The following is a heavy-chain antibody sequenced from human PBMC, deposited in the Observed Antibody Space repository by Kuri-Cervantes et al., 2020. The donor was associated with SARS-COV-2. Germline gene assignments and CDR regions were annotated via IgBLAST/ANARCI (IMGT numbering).Heavy chain of an antibody. CDR2: ISSSGATI. CDR3: AREGSRDSFDY. Sequence: GESLKISCAASGFTFSSYWMNWVRQAPGKGLEWVSYISSSGATIYYADSVKGRFTISRDNAKNSLYLQMNSLRVEDTALYYCAREGSRDSFDYWGQGTLVTVSS. CDR1: GFTFSSYW. J-gene: IGHJ4*02. V-gene: IGHV3-48*04.